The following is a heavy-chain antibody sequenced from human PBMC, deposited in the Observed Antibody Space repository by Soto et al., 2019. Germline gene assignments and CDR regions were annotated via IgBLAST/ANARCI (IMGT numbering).Heavy chain of an antibody. CDR1: EYTFTSYG. Sequence: AKXSCKAYEYTFTSYGVHWVRQAPGQGLEWMGWISAYNGNTNYAQKLQGRVTMTTDTSTSTAYMELRSLRSDDTAVYYCARVPSPIFGVVINNWFDPWGQGTLVTVSS. CDR3: ARVPSPIFGVVINNWFDP. V-gene: IGHV1-18*01. D-gene: IGHD3-3*01. CDR2: ISAYNGNT. J-gene: IGHJ5*02.